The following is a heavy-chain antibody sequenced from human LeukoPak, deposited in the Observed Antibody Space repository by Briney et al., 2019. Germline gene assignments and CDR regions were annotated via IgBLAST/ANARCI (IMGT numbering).Heavy chain of an antibody. CDR2: ISSSSSYI. J-gene: IGHJ5*02. D-gene: IGHD1-14*01. CDR1: GFTFSSYS. Sequence: GGSLRPSCAASGFTFSSYSMNWVRQAPGKGLEWVSSISSSSSYIYYADSVKGRFTISRDNAKNSLYLQMNSLRAEDTAVYYCASNLHTAGGAWGQGTLVTVSS. V-gene: IGHV3-21*01. CDR3: ASNLHTAGGA.